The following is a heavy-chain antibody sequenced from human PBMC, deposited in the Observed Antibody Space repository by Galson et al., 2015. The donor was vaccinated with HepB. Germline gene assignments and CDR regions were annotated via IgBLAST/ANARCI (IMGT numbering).Heavy chain of an antibody. V-gene: IGHV1-58*01. Sequence: SVKVSCKASGFTFTSSAVQWVRQARGQRLEWIGWIVAGSGNTNYAQKFQERVTITRDMSTSTAYMELSSLRSEDTAVYYCAAEGSLTGGSHWGQGTLVTVSS. D-gene: IGHD7-27*01. CDR1: GFTFTSSA. CDR2: IVAGSGNT. CDR3: AAEGSLTGGSH. J-gene: IGHJ4*02.